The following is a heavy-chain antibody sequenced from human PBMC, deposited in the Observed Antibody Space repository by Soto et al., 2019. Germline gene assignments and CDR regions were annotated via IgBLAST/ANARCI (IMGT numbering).Heavy chain of an antibody. V-gene: IGHV1-18*04. Sequence: ASVKVSCKASGYTFTSYGISWGRQAPGHGLEGMGWISAYNGNTNYAQKLQGRVTMTTDTSTSTAYMELRSLRSDDTAVYYCARKTHSKYYDSSGDYYWWGQGTLVTVSS. J-gene: IGHJ4*02. CDR3: ARKTHSKYYDSSGDYYW. CDR1: GYTFTSYG. CDR2: ISAYNGNT. D-gene: IGHD3-22*01.